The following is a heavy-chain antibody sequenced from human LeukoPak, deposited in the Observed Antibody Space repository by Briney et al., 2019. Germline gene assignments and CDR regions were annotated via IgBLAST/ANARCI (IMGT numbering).Heavy chain of an antibody. V-gene: IGHV4-59*01. CDR1: GGSISSYY. Sequence: SETLSLTCTVSGGSISSYYWSWIRQPPGKGLEWIGYIYYSGSTNYNPSLKSRVTISVDTSKNQFSLKLSSVTAADTAVYYCARVGYSYSSWYPDRAFDIWGQGTMVTVSS. CDR3: ARVGYSYSSWYPDRAFDI. CDR2: IYYSGST. J-gene: IGHJ3*02. D-gene: IGHD5-18*01.